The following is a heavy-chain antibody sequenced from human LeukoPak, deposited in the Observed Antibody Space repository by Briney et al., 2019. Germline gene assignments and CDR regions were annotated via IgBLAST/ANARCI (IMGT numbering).Heavy chain of an antibody. V-gene: IGHV4-34*01. J-gene: IGHJ5*02. CDR3: ATASVKYCSGGSCSNWFDP. Sequence: SETLSLTCAVYGGSFSGYYWSWIRQPPGKGLEWIGEINHSGSTNYNPSLKSRVTISVDTSKNQFSLKLSSVTAAVTAVYYCATASVKYCSGGSCSNWFDPWGQGTLVTVSS. CDR1: GGSFSGYY. D-gene: IGHD2-15*01. CDR2: INHSGST.